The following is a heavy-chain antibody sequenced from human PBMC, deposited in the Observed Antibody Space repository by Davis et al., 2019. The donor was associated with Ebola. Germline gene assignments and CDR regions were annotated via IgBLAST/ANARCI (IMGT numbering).Heavy chain of an antibody. CDR2: IYYTGST. V-gene: IGHV4-59*01. D-gene: IGHD3-16*01. CDR3: ARDHGGGRMDV. Sequence: MPSETLSLTCTVSGGSISTYYWTWIRQPPGKGLEWIVNIYYTGSTHYNPSLKSRVTISVDTSKNQFSLKLSSVTAADTAVYYCARDHGGGRMDVWGQGTTVTVSS. CDR1: GGSISTYY. J-gene: IGHJ6*02.